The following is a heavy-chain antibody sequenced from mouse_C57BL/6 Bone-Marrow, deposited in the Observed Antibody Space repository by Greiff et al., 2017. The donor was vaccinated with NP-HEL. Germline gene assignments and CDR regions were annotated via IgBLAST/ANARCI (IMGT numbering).Heavy chain of an antibody. V-gene: IGHV1-81*01. J-gene: IGHJ3*01. Sequence: QVQLQQSGAELARPGASVKLSCKASGYTFTSYGISWVKQRTGQGLEWIGEIYPRSGNTYYNEKFKGKATLTADKSSSTAYMELRSLTSEDSAVYFCARSYYSNYWFACWGRGTLVTVSA. D-gene: IGHD2-5*01. CDR1: GYTFTSYG. CDR2: IYPRSGNT. CDR3: ARSYYSNYWFAC.